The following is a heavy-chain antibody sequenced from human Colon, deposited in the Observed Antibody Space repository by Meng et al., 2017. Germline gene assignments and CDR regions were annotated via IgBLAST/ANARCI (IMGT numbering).Heavy chain of an antibody. CDR3: ARSGSSGWIDY. V-gene: IGHV6-1*01. CDR1: GDSVSRNRAL. J-gene: IGHJ4*02. D-gene: IGHD6-19*01. Sequence: QVQLPQSGPGLVKPSQTLSLTCAIPGDSVSRNRALWHWVRQSPSRGLEWLGQTYYRSEWQNHYGVSVKSRITINADTSRNHFSLHLNSVTPEDTAMYYCARSGSSGWIDYWGQGTLVTVSS. CDR2: TYYRSEWQN.